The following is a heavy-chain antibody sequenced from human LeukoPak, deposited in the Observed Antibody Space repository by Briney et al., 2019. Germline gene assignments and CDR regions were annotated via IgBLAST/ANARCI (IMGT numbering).Heavy chain of an antibody. CDR2: TYYRSKWYN. Sequence: PSQTLPLTCAISGDSVSSNSASWIWIRQSPSRGLEWLGRTYYRSKWYNDYAVSVKSRITINPDTSKNQFSLQLSSVTPEDSAVYYCASVLLKSWGQGTLVTVSS. J-gene: IGHJ4*02. CDR3: ASVLLKS. CDR1: GDSVSSNSAS. V-gene: IGHV6-1*01. D-gene: IGHD2/OR15-2a*01.